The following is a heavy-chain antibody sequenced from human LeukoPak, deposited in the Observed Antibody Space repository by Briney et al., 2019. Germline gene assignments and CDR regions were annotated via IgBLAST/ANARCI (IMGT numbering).Heavy chain of an antibody. D-gene: IGHD3-3*01. CDR2: ISYDGRQN. CDR3: ARVHLERLTAGYFDH. J-gene: IGHJ4*02. V-gene: IGHV3-30*04. CDR1: GFTFSTYA. Sequence: TGGSLRVYCAASGFTFSTYAMNWVRQAPGKGLEWVAVISYDGRQNYYADSVKGRFTTSRDNSKNTLYLQMNSLRDEDSAAYYCARVHLERLTAGYFDHWGQGTWVTVSP.